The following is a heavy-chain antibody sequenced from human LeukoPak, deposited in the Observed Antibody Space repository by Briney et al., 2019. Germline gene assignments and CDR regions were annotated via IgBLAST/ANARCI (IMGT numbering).Heavy chain of an antibody. Sequence: GGPLRLSCAASVFTFSDHYMVWLRQSPGKGLECVGRSRNGDKSYTTEYGGAVTGRLDISRDNSKNSLYMQMDSLKTEETAVYYCACERDGYHYGHYWGQGTLVTVSS. J-gene: IGHJ4*02. V-gene: IGHV3-72*01. D-gene: IGHD5-24*01. CDR3: ACERDGYHYGHY. CDR2: SRNGDKSYTT. CDR1: VFTFSDHY.